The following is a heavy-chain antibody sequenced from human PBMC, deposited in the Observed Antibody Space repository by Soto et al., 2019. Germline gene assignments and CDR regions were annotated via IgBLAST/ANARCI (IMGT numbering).Heavy chain of an antibody. Sequence: ASVKVSCKASGYTFTSYAMHWVRQAPGQRLEWMGWINAGNGNTKYSQKFQGRVTITRDTSASTAYMELSRLRSDDTAVYYCARQHLRTGSGWYVIGYWGQGTLVTVSS. D-gene: IGHD6-19*01. CDR2: INAGNGNT. J-gene: IGHJ4*02. V-gene: IGHV1-3*01. CDR1: GYTFTSYA. CDR3: ARQHLRTGSGWYVIGY.